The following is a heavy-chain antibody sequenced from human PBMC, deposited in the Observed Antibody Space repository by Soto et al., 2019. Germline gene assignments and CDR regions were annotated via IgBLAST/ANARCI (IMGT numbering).Heavy chain of an antibody. D-gene: IGHD3-10*01. V-gene: IGHV3-73*02. Sequence: EVQLVESGGGVVQPGGSLKLSCAASGFSFSGSAMHWVRQASGKGLEWVGGIRSKTQNHATAYAAAVEGRFTISRDDSTKTAYQQMNSLNTEDTAVDYSTRQGRGQGRDYFGNTVDSASIDEWGQGTLVTVSS. CDR2: IRSKTQNHAT. CDR1: GFSFSGSA. J-gene: IGHJ4*02. CDR3: TRQGRGQGRDYFGNTVDSASIDE.